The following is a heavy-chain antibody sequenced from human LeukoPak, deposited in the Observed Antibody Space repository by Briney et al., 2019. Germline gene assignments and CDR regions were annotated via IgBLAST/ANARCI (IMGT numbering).Heavy chain of an antibody. CDR2: IKHDGNEI. J-gene: IGHJ6*03. V-gene: IGHV3-7*01. Sequence: GGSLRLSCAASGFSFSSFGISWVRQAPGKGLEWLASIKHDGNEIYYVDSVKGRFTVSRDNAKNSVYLQMNSLRAEDTAVHYCARVVRSSWFYYYYYMDVWGKGTTVTVSS. CDR3: ARVVRSSWFYYYYYMDV. CDR1: GFSFSSFG. D-gene: IGHD6-13*01.